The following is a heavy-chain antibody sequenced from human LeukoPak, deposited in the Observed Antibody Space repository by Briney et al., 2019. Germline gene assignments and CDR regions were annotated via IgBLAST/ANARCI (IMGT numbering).Heavy chain of an antibody. CDR2: INAYNGNT. CDR3: TSRSYYDTVFKGAWGD. J-gene: IGHJ4*02. CDR1: GYTFTSYG. Sequence: ASVKVSCKASGYTFTSYGISWVRQAPGQALEWMGWINAYNGNTNYAQKGQGRVTMATDKYTSTAYMELGSLRSDDTAVYYCTSRSYYDTVFKGAWGDWGQGTLVTVSS. D-gene: IGHD3-16*01. V-gene: IGHV1-18*01.